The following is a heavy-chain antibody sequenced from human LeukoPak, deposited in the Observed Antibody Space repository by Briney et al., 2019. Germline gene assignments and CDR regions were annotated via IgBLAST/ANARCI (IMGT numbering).Heavy chain of an antibody. V-gene: IGHV5-51*01. CDR1: GYRFTIYW. J-gene: IGHJ4*02. CDR3: VRRTTGEYYFDY. D-gene: IGHD7-27*01. CDR2: IYPGDSDI. Sequence: GESLKISCKGSGYRFTIYWIGWVRQMSGRGLEWIGIIYPGDSDIRYSPSFQGQVNISVDKSISTAYLQWSSLKASDTAMYYCVRRTTGEYYFDYWGQGTLVTVSS.